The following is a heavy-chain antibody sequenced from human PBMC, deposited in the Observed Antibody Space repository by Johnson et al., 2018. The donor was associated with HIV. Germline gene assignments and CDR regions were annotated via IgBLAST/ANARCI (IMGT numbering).Heavy chain of an antibody. V-gene: IGHV3-72*01. D-gene: IGHD5/OR15-5a*01. CDR3: ARGYGVYATSFDV. CDR2: ARNEANSYTI. J-gene: IGHJ3*01. CDR1: GFTVSSNY. Sequence: VQLVESGGGVVQPGGSLRLSCAASGFTVSSNYMSWVRQAPGRGLEWLGRARNEANSYTIGYAASVRGRFSISRDHSKNSVFLQMNSLKTEDTAVYYCARGYGVYATSFDVWGQGTVVAVSS.